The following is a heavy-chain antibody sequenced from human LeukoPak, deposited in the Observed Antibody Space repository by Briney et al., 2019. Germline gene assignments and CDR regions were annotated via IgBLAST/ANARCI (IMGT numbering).Heavy chain of an antibody. V-gene: IGHV3-9*01. CDR2: ISWNSGSI. CDR1: GFTVSSNY. D-gene: IGHD3-22*01. J-gene: IGHJ6*02. CDR3: AKGGGIVGGRYYYYYYGMDV. Sequence: GGSLRLSCAASGFTVSSNYMSWVRQAPGKGLEWVLGISWNSGSIGYADSVKGRFTISRDNAKNSLYLQMNSLRAEDTALYYCAKGGGIVGGRYYYYYYGMDVWGQGTTVTVSS.